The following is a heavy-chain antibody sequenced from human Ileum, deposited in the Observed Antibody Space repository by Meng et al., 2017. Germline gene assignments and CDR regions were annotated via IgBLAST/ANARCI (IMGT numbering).Heavy chain of an antibody. Sequence: SVKVSCKASGGTFSSYAISWVRQAPGQGLEWMGGIIPIFGTANYAQKFQGRVTITTDDSTSTAYMELSSLRSEDTAVYYCARAGSSSFSPTVYYYGMDVWGQGTTVTVSS. CDR1: GGTFSSYA. CDR2: IIPIFGTA. CDR3: ARAGSSSFSPTVYYYGMDV. V-gene: IGHV1-69*05. D-gene: IGHD6-13*01. J-gene: IGHJ6*02.